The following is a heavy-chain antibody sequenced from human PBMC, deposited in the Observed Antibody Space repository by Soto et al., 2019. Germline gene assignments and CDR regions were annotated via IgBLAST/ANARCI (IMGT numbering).Heavy chain of an antibody. D-gene: IGHD1-20*01. CDR3: ARRYGRNFDY. V-gene: IGHV4-59*01. CDR1: GGSISSYY. CDR2: IYYSGST. J-gene: IGHJ4*02. Sequence: SETLSLTCTVSGGSISSYYGSWIRQPPGKGLEWIGYIYYSGSTNYNPSLKSRVTISVDTSKNQFSLKLSSVTAADTAVYYCARRYGRNFDYWGQGTLVTVSS.